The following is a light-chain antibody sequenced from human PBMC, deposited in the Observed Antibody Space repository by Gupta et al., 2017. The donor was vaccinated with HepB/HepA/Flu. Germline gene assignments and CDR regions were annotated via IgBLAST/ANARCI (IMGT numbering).Light chain of an antibody. CDR1: QSISSY. CDR3: QQSYSTPPRT. V-gene: IGKV1-39*01. J-gene: IGKJ4*01. CDR2: AAS. Sequence: DIQMTQSPSSLFASVGDRVTITCRASQSISSYLNWYQQKPGKAPKLLIYAASSLQSGVPSRFSGSGSGTDFTLTISSLQPEDFATYYCQQSYSTPPRTFGGGTKVEIK.